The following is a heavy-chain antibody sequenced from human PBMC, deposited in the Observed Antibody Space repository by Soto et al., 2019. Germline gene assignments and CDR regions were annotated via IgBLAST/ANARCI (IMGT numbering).Heavy chain of an antibody. V-gene: IGHV3-33*01. Sequence: QVQLVESGGGVVQPGRSLRLSCAASGFTFSSYGMHWVRQAPGKGLEWVAVIWYDGSNKYYADSVKGRFTISRDNSKNTLYLQMNGLTAEDTAVYYCAREALLTGAGPFYFDYWGQGTLVTVSS. J-gene: IGHJ4*02. CDR3: AREALLTGAGPFYFDY. CDR1: GFTFSSYG. CDR2: IWYDGSNK. D-gene: IGHD3-9*01.